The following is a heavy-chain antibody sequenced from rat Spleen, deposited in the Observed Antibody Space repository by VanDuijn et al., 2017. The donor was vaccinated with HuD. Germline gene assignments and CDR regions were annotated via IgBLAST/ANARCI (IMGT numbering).Heavy chain of an antibody. J-gene: IGHJ3*01. Sequence: EVQLVKSGGGLVQPGRSLKLSCAASGFTFSFYGMAWVRQAPTKGLEWVATISFDGSATYYRDSVKGRFTISRDNAKSSLYLQMDSLRSEDTATYYCTTGDYGYTRLFAYWGQGTLVTVSS. V-gene: IGHV5-29*01. D-gene: IGHD1-9*01. CDR2: ISFDGSAT. CDR1: GFTFSFYG. CDR3: TTGDYGYTRLFAY.